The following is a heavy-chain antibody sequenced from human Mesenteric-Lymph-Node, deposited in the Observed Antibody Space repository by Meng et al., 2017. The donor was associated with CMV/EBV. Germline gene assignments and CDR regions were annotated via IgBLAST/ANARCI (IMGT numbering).Heavy chain of an antibody. Sequence: SETLSLTCTVSGGSNSSSSYYWGWIRQPPGKGLEWIGSIYYSGSTYYNPSLMSRVTISVDTSKNQFSLKVSSVTAADTAVYYCAGLRYCSSTSCYYYYGMDVWGQGTTVTVSS. CDR2: IYYSGST. D-gene: IGHD2-2*01. J-gene: IGHJ6*02. CDR3: AGLRYCSSTSCYYYYGMDV. V-gene: IGHV4-39*07. CDR1: GGSNSSSSYY.